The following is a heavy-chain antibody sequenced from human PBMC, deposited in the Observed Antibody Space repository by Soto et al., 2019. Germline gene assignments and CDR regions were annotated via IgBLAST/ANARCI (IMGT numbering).Heavy chain of an antibody. CDR2: ISGSGGST. Sequence: EVQLLESGGGLVQPGGSLRLSCAASGFTFSSYAMSWVRQAPGKGLEWVSAISGSGGSTYYADSVKGRFTISRDNSKNPLYLQMNSLRAEETAVYYCAKEGESTGTRGDYSGMDVGGQGTTVTVSS. CDR3: AKEGESTGTRGDYSGMDV. CDR1: GFTFSSYA. D-gene: IGHD1-1*01. V-gene: IGHV3-23*01. J-gene: IGHJ6*02.